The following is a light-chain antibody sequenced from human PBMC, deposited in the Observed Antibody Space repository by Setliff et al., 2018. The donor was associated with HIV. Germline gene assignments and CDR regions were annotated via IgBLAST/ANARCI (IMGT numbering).Light chain of an antibody. CDR3: SSYAITNTLP. CDR2: EVR. J-gene: IGLJ1*01. V-gene: IGLV2-14*01. Sequence: QSVLTQPASVSGSPGQSITISCTGTSSDVGGYSHVSWYQQHPGKAPKLIIYEVRNRPSGVSNRFSGSKSGNTASLTISGLRAEDEAGYYCSSYAITNTLPFGTGTKVTVL. CDR1: SSDVGGYSH.